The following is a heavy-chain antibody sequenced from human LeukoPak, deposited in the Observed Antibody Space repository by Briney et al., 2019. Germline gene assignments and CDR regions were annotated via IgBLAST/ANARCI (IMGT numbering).Heavy chain of an antibody. Sequence: ASVKVSCKASGYTFTAYYSHWVRQAPGQGLEWMGWMNPNSGDTNYAQKFQGRVTMTRDTSITTAYMELSGLTSDDTAMYYCARDRMGDCATTSCYLAFWGQGALVTVSS. CDR3: ARDRMGDCATTSCYLAF. CDR1: GYTFTAYY. CDR2: MNPNSGDT. J-gene: IGHJ4*02. D-gene: IGHD2-2*01. V-gene: IGHV1-2*02.